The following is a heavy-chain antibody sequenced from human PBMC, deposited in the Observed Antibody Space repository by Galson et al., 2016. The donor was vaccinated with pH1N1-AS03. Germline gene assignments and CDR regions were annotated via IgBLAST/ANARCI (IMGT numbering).Heavy chain of an antibody. Sequence: PALVKPTQTLTLTCTLSGFSHSASGVAVAWIRRPPGKALEWLALIYWDDVKRYSPSLRDKLTITKDSSTNQVVLTMTNMDPVDTATYYCAHRHGGNSHYFGYWGPGTLVTVSS. CDR1: GFSHSASGVA. D-gene: IGHD4-23*01. V-gene: IGHV2-5*02. J-gene: IGHJ4*02. CDR3: AHRHGGNSHYFGY. CDR2: IYWDDVK.